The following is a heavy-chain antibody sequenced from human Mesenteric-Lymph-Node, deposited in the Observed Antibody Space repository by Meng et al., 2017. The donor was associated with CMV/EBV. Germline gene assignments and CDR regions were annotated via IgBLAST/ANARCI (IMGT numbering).Heavy chain of an antibody. Sequence: SETLSLTCAVYGGSFSGYYWSWIRQPPGKGLEWIGEINHSGSTNYNPSLKSRVTISVDTSKNQFSLKLSSVTAADTAVYYCARGTKDTSGWVYFDYWGQGTLVTVSS. CDR2: INHSGST. CDR3: ARGTKDTSGWVYFDY. D-gene: IGHD6-19*01. V-gene: IGHV4-34*01. CDR1: GGSFSGYY. J-gene: IGHJ4*02.